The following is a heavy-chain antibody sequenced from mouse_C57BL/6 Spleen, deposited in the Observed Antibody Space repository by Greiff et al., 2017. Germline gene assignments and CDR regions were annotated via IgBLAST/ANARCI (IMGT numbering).Heavy chain of an antibody. CDR2: IDPENGDT. CDR1: GFNIKDDY. V-gene: IGHV14-4*01. CDR3: DPGGRRRYAMDY. J-gene: IGHJ4*01. D-gene: IGHD2-12*01. Sequence: VQLQQSGAELVRPGASVKLSCTASGFNIKDDYMHWVKQRPEQGLEWIGWIDPENGDTEYASKFQGKATITADTSSNTAYLQLSSLTSEDTAVEDCDPGGRRRYAMDYWGQGTSVTVSS.